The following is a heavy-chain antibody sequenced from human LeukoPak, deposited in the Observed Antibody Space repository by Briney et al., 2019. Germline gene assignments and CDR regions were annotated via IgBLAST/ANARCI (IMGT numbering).Heavy chain of an antibody. CDR2: INHSGST. CDR3: ARGLRYLDWHFDY. J-gene: IGHJ4*02. Sequence: SETLSLTCAVYGGSFSGYYWSWIRQPPGKGLEWIGEINHSGSTNYNPSLKSRVTISVDTSKNQFSLKLSSVTAADTAVYYCARGLRYLDWHFDYWGQGTLVTVSS. CDR1: GGSFSGYY. D-gene: IGHD3-9*01. V-gene: IGHV4-34*01.